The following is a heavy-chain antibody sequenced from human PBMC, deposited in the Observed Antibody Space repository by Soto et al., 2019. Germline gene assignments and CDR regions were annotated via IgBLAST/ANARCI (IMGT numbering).Heavy chain of an antibody. Sequence: GGSLRLCCAASGFTFSSYAMSWVRQAPGKGLEWVSAISGSGGTTYYADSVKGRFTISRDNSKNTLYLQMNSLRAEDTAVYYCAKESSRSSDADYWGQGTLVTVSS. CDR1: GFTFSSYA. D-gene: IGHD1-26*01. CDR2: ISGSGGTT. CDR3: AKESSRSSDADY. J-gene: IGHJ4*02. V-gene: IGHV3-23*01.